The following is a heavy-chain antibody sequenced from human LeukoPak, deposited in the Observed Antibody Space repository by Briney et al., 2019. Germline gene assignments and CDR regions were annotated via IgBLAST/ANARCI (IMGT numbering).Heavy chain of an antibody. CDR2: INHSGST. V-gene: IGHV4-34*01. D-gene: IGHD7-27*01. CDR1: GGSFSGYY. Sequence: PSETLSLTCAVYGGSFSGYYWSWIRRPPGKGLEWIGEINHSGSTNYNPSLKSRVTISVDTSKNQFSLKLNSVTAADTAVYYCARGALGICYYFDYWGLGTLVTVS. J-gene: IGHJ4*02. CDR3: ARGALGICYYFDY.